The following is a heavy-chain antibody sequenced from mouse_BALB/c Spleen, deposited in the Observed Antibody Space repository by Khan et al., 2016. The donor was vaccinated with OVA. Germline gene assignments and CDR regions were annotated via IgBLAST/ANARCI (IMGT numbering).Heavy chain of an antibody. Sequence: EVELVESGGDLVKPGGSLKLSCAASGFTFSSYSMSWVRQTPDKRLEWVATISTVSDYTYYPDNVKGRFTISRDNSTNTPYLQMSSLKSEDTAMYYCASQLTGSFVYWGQGTLVTVSA. CDR3: ASQLTGSFVY. CDR1: GFTFSSYS. CDR2: ISTVSDYT. V-gene: IGHV5-6*01. D-gene: IGHD4-1*01. J-gene: IGHJ3*01.